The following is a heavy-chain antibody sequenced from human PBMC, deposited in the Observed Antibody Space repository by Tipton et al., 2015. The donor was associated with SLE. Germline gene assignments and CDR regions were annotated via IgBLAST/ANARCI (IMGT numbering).Heavy chain of an antibody. J-gene: IGHJ5*01. V-gene: IGHV4-34*01. CDR3: ARVALRVWFNRFDS. CDR2: INQSGST. D-gene: IGHD3-16*01. Sequence: TLSLTCAVYGGSFSGYYWSWIRQPPGKGLEWIGEINQSGSTNYNPSLKSRVTISVDTSKNQFSLKLSSVTAADTAVYYCARVALRVWFNRFDSWGQGTLVTVSS. CDR1: GGSFSGYY.